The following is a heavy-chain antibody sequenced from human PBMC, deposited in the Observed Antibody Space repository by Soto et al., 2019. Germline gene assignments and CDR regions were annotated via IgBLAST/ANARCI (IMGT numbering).Heavy chain of an antibody. Sequence: SETLSLTCTVSGGSLSRGDYYWSWIRQPPGKGLEWIGYIYYSGSSYYNPSLKSRVSISIDTSKNRFSLNLSSVTAADTAVYYCARSRISIFGILSIGSSFDPWDQGSLFAISS. D-gene: IGHD3-3*01. CDR1: GGSLSRGDYY. CDR2: IYYSGSS. J-gene: IGHJ5*02. CDR3: ARSRISIFGILSIGSSFDP. V-gene: IGHV4-30-4*08.